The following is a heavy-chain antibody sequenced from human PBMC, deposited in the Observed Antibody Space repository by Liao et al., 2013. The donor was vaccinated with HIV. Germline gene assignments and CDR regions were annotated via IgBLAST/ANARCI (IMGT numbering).Heavy chain of an antibody. Sequence: QVQLQQWGAGLLKPSETLSLTCAVYGGSFSGYYWSWIRQPPGKGLEWIGYIYYSGSTYYNPSLKSRVTMSVDTSKNQFSLKLSSVTAADTAVYYCARGTIFGPDYWGQGTLVTVSS. D-gene: IGHD3-3*01. CDR2: IYYSGST. J-gene: IGHJ4*02. CDR1: GGSFSGYY. CDR3: ARGTIFGPDY. V-gene: IGHV4-34*01.